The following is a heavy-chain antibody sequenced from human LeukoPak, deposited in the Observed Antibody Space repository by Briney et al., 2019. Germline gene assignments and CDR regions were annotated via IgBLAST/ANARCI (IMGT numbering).Heavy chain of an antibody. V-gene: IGHV5-51*01. D-gene: IGHD1-26*01. J-gene: IGHJ3*02. CDR1: GYSFTSYW. Sequence: GESLKISCKGSGYSFTSYWIGWVRQMPGKGLEWMGIIYPGDSDTRYSPSFQGQVTISADKSISTAYLQWSSLKASDTAMYCCARPVSRGSSLVGAFDIWGQGTMVTASS. CDR3: ARPVSRGSSLVGAFDI. CDR2: IYPGDSDT.